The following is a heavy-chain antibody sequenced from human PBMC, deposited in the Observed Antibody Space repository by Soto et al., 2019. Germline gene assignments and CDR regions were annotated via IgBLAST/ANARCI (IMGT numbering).Heavy chain of an antibody. CDR3: ARSSGSAYWFAP. CDR2: ISAYNGNT. J-gene: IGHJ5*02. V-gene: IGHV1-18*01. Sequence: QVQLVQSGAEVKKPGASVKVSCKASGYTFTSYGISWVRQAPGQGLEWMGWISAYNGNTNYAHKLQGRVAVTTNTTESTAYMEVRSLRSDDTAVDYCARSSGSAYWFAPWGQGTLVTVSS. CDR1: GYTFTSYG. D-gene: IGHD6-6*01.